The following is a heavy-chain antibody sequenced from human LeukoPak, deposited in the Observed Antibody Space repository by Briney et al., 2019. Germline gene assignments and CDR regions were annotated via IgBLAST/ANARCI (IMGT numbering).Heavy chain of an antibody. Sequence: PSETLSLTCTVSGGSISSYYWSWIRQPPGKGLEWVSYISSSGSTVYYADSVKGRFTISRDNAKNSLYLQMNSLRAEDTAVYYCARDGAAAGPYGPDYWGQGTLVTVPS. V-gene: IGHV3-11*01. D-gene: IGHD6-13*01. J-gene: IGHJ4*02. CDR3: ARDGAAAGPYGPDY. CDR1: GGSISSYY. CDR2: ISSSGSTV.